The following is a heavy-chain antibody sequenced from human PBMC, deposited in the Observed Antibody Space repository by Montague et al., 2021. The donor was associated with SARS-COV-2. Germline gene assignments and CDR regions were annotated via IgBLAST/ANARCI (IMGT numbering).Heavy chain of an antibody. Sequence: SETLSLTCTVSGDSISDYYWSWIRQPPGMGLEWIGYIFRRGATNYNPPLKSRVIISLDTSKSQFSLRLSSVTAADTAIYYCARTSRGSRYFYGVDVWGQGTTATVSS. D-gene: IGHD3-10*01. CDR2: IFRRGAT. CDR3: ARTSRGSRYFYGVDV. J-gene: IGHJ6*02. CDR1: GDSISDYY. V-gene: IGHV4-59*01.